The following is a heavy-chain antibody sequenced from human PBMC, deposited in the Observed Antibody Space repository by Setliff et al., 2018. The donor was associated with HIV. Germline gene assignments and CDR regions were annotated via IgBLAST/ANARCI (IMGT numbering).Heavy chain of an antibody. CDR3: SRTRYSSTWYRGGYFDY. CDR1: GFSLSSSGMC. V-gene: IGHV2-70*11. J-gene: IGHJ4*02. CDR2: IDWDDDK. Sequence: SGPTLVNPTQTLTLTCTFSGFSLSSSGMCVSWIRQPPGKALEWLARIDWDDDKYYSTSLKTRLTISKDTSKNQVVLTLTNMDPVDTATYYCSRTRYSSTWYRGGYFDYWGQGTLVTVSS. D-gene: IGHD6-13*01.